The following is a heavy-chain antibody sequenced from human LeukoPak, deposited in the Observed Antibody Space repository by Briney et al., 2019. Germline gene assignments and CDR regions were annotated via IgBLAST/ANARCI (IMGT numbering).Heavy chain of an antibody. J-gene: IGHJ4*02. Sequence: GGSLRLSCAASGFTFSSYWMHWVRQVPGEGPVWISRISIDGTTTTYADSVKGRFTISRDNAKNTLYLQMNSLRAEDTAVYYCARATLTSLVVISSYWGQGTLVTVSS. CDR1: GFTFSSYW. V-gene: IGHV3-74*01. CDR3: ARATLTSLVVISSY. CDR2: ISIDGTTT. D-gene: IGHD3-22*01.